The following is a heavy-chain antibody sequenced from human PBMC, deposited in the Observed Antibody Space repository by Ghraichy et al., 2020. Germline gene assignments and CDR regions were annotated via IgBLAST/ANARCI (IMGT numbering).Heavy chain of an antibody. V-gene: IGHV3-48*01. CDR1: GFTFSGYS. D-gene: IGHD1-7*01. J-gene: IGHJ4*02. CDR2: ISGSGKTS. CDR3: ARVRAKLELYD. Sequence: GESLNISCVASGFTFSGYSINWVRQVPGKGLEWVSHISGSGKTSFYADSVKVRFTISRGNVKNSLYLQMNSLRAEDTAVYYCARVRAKLELYDWGQGTLVTVSS.